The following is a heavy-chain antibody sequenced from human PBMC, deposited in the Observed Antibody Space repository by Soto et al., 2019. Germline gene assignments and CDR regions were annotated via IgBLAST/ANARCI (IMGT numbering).Heavy chain of an antibody. Sequence: GGSLRLSCAASGFTFTDYYMSWIRQAPGKGLEWVSYISSSGSTIYYADSVKGRFTISRDNAKNSLYLQMNSLRAEDTAVYYCARDLSARRSPFDYWGQGTLVTVSS. D-gene: IGHD3-3*02. CDR1: GFTFTDYY. V-gene: IGHV3-11*01. CDR2: ISSSGSTI. J-gene: IGHJ4*02. CDR3: ARDLSARRSPFDY.